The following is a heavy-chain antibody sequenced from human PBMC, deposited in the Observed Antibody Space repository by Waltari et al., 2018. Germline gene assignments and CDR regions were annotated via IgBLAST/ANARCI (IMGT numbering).Heavy chain of an antibody. D-gene: IGHD1-26*01. Sequence: QVQLVQSGAEVKKPGSSVKVSCKASGGTFSSYAISWVRQAPGQGLEWMGGSIPILGTATHAQKFQGRVTMTTDESTSTAYMELSSLRSEDTAVYYCARVPWELNGMDVWGQGTTVTVSS. CDR1: GGTFSSYA. CDR3: ARVPWELNGMDV. J-gene: IGHJ6*02. V-gene: IGHV1-69*05. CDR2: SIPILGTA.